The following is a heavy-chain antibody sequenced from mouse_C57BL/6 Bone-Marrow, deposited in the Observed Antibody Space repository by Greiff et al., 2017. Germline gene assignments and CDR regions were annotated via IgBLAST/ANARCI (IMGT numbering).Heavy chain of an antibody. CDR1: GLYNKEEY. Sequence: EVQGVESGAELVRPGGPVQLSWTGSGLYNKEEYMHWGKQRPEKGLEWVGWIDSENGGTEDASKVQGKATITADTSSNTAYLQLSSLTSEDTAVYYCTTYLTGTRGDYWGQGTTLTVSS. J-gene: IGHJ2*01. V-gene: IGHV14-4*01. CDR2: IDSENGGT. D-gene: IGHD4-1*01. CDR3: TTYLTGTRGDY.